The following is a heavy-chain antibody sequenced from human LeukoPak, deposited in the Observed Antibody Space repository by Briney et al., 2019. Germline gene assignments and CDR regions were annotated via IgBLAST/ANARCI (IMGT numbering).Heavy chain of an antibody. CDR2: ISSSGSTI. D-gene: IGHD6-6*01. CDR3: ARDGSSSRHDALDI. Sequence: GGSLRLSCAASGFTFSSYEMNWVRQAPGKGLEWVSYISSSGSTIYYADSVKGRFTISRDYAKNSLYLQMNSLRAEDTAVYYCARDGSSSRHDALDIWGQGTMVTVSS. CDR1: GFTFSSYE. J-gene: IGHJ3*02. V-gene: IGHV3-48*03.